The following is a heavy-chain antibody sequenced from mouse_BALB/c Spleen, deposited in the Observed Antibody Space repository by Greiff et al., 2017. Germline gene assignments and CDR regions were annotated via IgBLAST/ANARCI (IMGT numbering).Heavy chain of an antibody. D-gene: IGHD1-2*01. V-gene: IGHV1-7*01. Sequence: QVQLQQSGAELAKPGASVKMSCKASGYTFTSYWMHWVKQRPGQGLEWIGYINPSTGYTEYNQKFKDQATLTADKSSSTAYMQLSSLTSEDSAVYYCARSYGSDYAMDYWGQGTSVTVSS. CDR2: INPSTGYT. CDR1: GYTFTSYW. CDR3: ARSYGSDYAMDY. J-gene: IGHJ4*01.